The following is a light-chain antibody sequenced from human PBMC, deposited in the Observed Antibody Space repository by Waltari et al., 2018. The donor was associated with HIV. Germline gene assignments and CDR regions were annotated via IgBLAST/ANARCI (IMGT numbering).Light chain of an antibody. J-gene: IGKJ4*01. CDR1: QDISNF. V-gene: IGKV1-33*01. CDR3: QQYDNLPLA. Sequence: DIQMTQSPSSLSASVGDRVTITGQASQDISNFLNCYQQKLGKAPKLLSYDASHLETGVPSRFSGSGSGTDVTCTISSLQPEDIATYFCQQYDNLPLAFGGGTKVEIK. CDR2: DAS.